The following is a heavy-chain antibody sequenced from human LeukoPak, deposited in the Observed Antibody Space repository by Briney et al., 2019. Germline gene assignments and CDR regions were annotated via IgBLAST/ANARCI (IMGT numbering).Heavy chain of an antibody. V-gene: IGHV4-4*07. CDR3: ARGRKNYDFWSGYYPEPFDY. CDR2: IYTSGST. Sequence: PSETLSLTCTVSGGSISSYYWSWIRQPAGKGLEWIGRIYTSGSTNYNPSLKSRVTMSVDTSKNQFSLKLSSVTAADTAVYYCARGRKNYDFWSGYYPEPFDYWGQGTLVTVSS. D-gene: IGHD3-3*01. CDR1: GGSISSYY. J-gene: IGHJ4*02.